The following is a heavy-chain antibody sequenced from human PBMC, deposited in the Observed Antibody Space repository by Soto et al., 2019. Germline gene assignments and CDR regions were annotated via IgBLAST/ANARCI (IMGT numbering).Heavy chain of an antibody. CDR1: GGSISSYY. D-gene: IGHD6-6*01. V-gene: IGHV4-59*12. CDR2: IYYSGST. J-gene: IGHJ4*02. CDR3: ARARIAARLPYYFDY. Sequence: SETLSLTCTVSGGSISSYYWSWIRQPPGKGLEWIGYIYYSGSTNYNPSLKSRVTISVDTSKNQFSLKLSSVTAADTAVYYCARARIAARLPYYFDYWGQGTLVTVSS.